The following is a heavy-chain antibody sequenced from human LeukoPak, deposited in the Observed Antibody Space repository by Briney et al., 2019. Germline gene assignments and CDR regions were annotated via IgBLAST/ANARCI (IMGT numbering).Heavy chain of an antibody. J-gene: IGHJ4*02. V-gene: IGHV3-64*04. Sequence: PGGSLRLSCAASGFTLSSYGIHWVRQAPGEGLEYVSGISSNGGSTYYADSVKGRCTISRDNSKNTLYLQMNSLRGEDTAVYYCASGIRAFDNWGQGTLVTVSA. CDR1: GFTLSSYG. D-gene: IGHD1-26*01. CDR2: ISSNGGST. CDR3: ASGIRAFDN.